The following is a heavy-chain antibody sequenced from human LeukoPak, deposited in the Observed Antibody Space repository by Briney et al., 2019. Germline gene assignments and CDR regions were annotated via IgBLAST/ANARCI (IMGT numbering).Heavy chain of an antibody. CDR1: KFTFSHHC. Sequence: GGSLRLSCAAAKFTFSHHCMQWVRQAPGKGPERVAVIWSDGTNQYYADSVKGRFTISRDNSKNMVYLQMNSLRAEDTGVYYCAKDAQRGFDYSNSLEYWGQGTLVTVSS. CDR3: AKDAQRGFDYSNSLEY. J-gene: IGHJ4*02. CDR2: IWSDGTNQ. D-gene: IGHD4-11*01. V-gene: IGHV3-33*06.